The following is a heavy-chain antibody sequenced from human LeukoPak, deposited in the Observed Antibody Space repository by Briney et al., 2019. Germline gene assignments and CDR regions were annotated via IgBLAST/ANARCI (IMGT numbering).Heavy chain of an antibody. V-gene: IGHV3-21*01. D-gene: IGHD3-3*01. Sequence: GGSLRLSCAASGFTFSSYSMNWVRQAPGKGLEWVSSISSSSSYIYYADSVKGRFTISRDNAKNSLYLQMNSLRAEDTAVYCCARGTTIFGVVTDYWGQGTLVTVSS. CDR1: GFTFSSYS. J-gene: IGHJ4*02. CDR3: ARGTTIFGVVTDY. CDR2: ISSSSSYI.